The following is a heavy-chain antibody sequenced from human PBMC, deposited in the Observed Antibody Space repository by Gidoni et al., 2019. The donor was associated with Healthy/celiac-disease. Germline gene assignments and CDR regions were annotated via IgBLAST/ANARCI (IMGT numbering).Heavy chain of an antibody. Sequence: EVQLVESGGGLVQPGRSLRLSCAASGFTFDDYAMHWVRQAPGKGLEWVSGISWNSGSIGYADSVKGRFTISRDNAKNSLYLQMNSLRAEDTALYYCAKDVFPELIFGETNWFDPWGQGTLVTVSS. CDR2: ISWNSGSI. J-gene: IGHJ5*02. V-gene: IGHV3-9*01. CDR1: GFTFDDYA. CDR3: AKDVFPELIFGETNWFDP. D-gene: IGHD3-3*01.